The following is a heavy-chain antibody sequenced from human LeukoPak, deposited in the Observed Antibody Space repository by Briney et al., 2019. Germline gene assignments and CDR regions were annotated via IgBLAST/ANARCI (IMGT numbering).Heavy chain of an antibody. CDR3: ARGARVLRYFEICYYCMDV. D-gene: IGHD3-9*01. Sequence: SVKVSCKASGGTFSSYAISWVRQAPGQGLEWMGGIIPIFGTANYAQKFQGRVTITTDESTSTAYMELSSLRSEDTAVYYCARGARVLRYFEICYYCMDVWGKGTTVTVSS. V-gene: IGHV1-69*05. J-gene: IGHJ6*03. CDR1: GGTFSSYA. CDR2: IIPIFGTA.